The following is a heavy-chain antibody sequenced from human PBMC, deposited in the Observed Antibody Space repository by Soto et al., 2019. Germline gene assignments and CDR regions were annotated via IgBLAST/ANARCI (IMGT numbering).Heavy chain of an antibody. CDR3: AREVNIVATTYNWFDP. V-gene: IGHV4-59*01. CDR1: GGSISSYY. CDR2: IYYSGST. D-gene: IGHD5-12*01. Sequence: PSETLSLTCTVSGGSISSYYWSWIGQPPGKGLEWIGYIYYSGSTNYNPSLKSRVTISVDTSKNQFSLKLSSVTAADTAVYYCAREVNIVATTYNWFDPWGQGTLVTVSS. J-gene: IGHJ5*02.